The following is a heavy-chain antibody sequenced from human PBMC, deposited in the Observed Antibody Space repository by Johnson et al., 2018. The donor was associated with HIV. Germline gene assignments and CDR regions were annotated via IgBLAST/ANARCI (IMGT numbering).Heavy chain of an antibody. CDR2: TSSSGSPI. Sequence: QVQLVESGGGVVQPGRSLRLSCAASGFTFSDYYMSWIRQAPGKGLEWISYTSSSGSPIYYADSLKGRFTISRDNAKNSLYLQMNSLRAEDTAVYYCARGSLMTQWLRGDDAFDIWGQGTMVTVSS. J-gene: IGHJ3*02. D-gene: IGHD6-19*01. CDR3: ARGSLMTQWLRGDDAFDI. V-gene: IGHV3-11*04. CDR1: GFTFSDYY.